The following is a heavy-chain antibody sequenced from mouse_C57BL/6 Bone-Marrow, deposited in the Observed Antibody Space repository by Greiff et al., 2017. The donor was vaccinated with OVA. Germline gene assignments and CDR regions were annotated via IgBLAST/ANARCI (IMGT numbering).Heavy chain of an antibody. CDR1: GFTFTDYY. CDR3: ASPHYYGSSLAWFAY. D-gene: IGHD1-1*01. Sequence: EVKVVESGGGLVQPGGSLSLSCAASGFTFTDYYMSWVRQPPGKALEWLGFIRNKANGYTTEYSASVKGRFTISRDNSQSILYLQMNALRAEDSATYYCASPHYYGSSLAWFAYWGQGTLVTVSA. J-gene: IGHJ3*01. V-gene: IGHV7-3*01. CDR2: IRNKANGYTT.